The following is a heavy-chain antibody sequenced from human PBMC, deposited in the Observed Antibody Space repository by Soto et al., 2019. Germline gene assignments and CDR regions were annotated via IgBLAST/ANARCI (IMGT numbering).Heavy chain of an antibody. J-gene: IGHJ4*02. V-gene: IGHV4-31*03. Sequence: SETLSLTCTVSGGSISSCGYYWSWIRQHPGKGLEWIGYIYYSGSTYYNPSLKSRVTISVDTSKNQFSLKLSSVTAADTAVYYCARLSRVKRGYSYGTLDYWGQGTLVTVSS. D-gene: IGHD5-18*01. CDR2: IYYSGST. CDR1: GGSISSCGYY. CDR3: ARLSRVKRGYSYGTLDY.